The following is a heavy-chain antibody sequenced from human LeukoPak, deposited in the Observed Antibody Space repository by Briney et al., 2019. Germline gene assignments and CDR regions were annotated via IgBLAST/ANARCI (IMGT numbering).Heavy chain of an antibody. CDR1: GGSISSGGYY. Sequence: SQTLSLTCTVSGGSISSGGYYWSWIRQHPGKGLEWMGYIYYSGSTYYNPSLKSRVTISVDTSKNQFSLRLSSVTAADTAVYYCARTRRISYYFDYWGQGTLVTVSS. CDR2: IYYSGST. D-gene: IGHD2-15*01. V-gene: IGHV4-31*03. CDR3: ARTRRISYYFDY. J-gene: IGHJ4*02.